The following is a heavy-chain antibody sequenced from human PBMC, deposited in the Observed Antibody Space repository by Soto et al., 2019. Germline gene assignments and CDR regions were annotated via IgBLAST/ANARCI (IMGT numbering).Heavy chain of an antibody. J-gene: IGHJ4*02. CDR3: ATDDPRRVH. CDR1: GFTFTKSV. D-gene: IGHD3-16*01. Sequence: EVQLWESGGDVVQPGGSLRVSCAASGFTFTKSVMSWVRQAPGKGLEWVSSISGGNIGSAYYADSVKGRFTISRDNSKGTLYLQMSRLRAEDTAVYYCATDDPRRVHWGQGTLVTVSS. V-gene: IGHV3-23*01. CDR2: ISGGNIGSA.